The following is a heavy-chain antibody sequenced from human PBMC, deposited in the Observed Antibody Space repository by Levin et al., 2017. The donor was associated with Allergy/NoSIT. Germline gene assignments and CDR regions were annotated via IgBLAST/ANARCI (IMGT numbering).Heavy chain of an antibody. Sequence: GGSLRLSCAASGFTFSSYAMSWVRQAPGKGLEWVSAISGSGGSTYYADSVKGRFTISRDNSKNTLYLQMNSLRAEDTAVYYCLGNRRITMVRGVLDYWGQGTLVTVSS. CDR3: LGNRRITMVRGVLDY. CDR1: GFTFSSYA. J-gene: IGHJ4*02. V-gene: IGHV3-23*01. CDR2: ISGSGGST. D-gene: IGHD3-10*01.